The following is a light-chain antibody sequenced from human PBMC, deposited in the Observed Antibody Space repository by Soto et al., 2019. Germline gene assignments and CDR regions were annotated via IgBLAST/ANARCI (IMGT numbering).Light chain of an antibody. CDR1: QSISSW. J-gene: IGKJ1*01. Sequence: DIQMTQSPSTLSASVGDRVTITCRASQSISSWLAWYQQKPGKVPKLLIYDASNLGSGVPSRFSGSGSGTQFTLTISGLQPDDSATYYCQQYNAYSRTFGQGTKVEIK. V-gene: IGKV1-5*01. CDR2: DAS. CDR3: QQYNAYSRT.